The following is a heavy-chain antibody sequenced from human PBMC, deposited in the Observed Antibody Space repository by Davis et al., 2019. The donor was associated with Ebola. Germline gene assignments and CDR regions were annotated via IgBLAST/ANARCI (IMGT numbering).Heavy chain of an antibody. J-gene: IGHJ4*02. D-gene: IGHD3-10*01. V-gene: IGHV4-39*01. CDR2: FYYSGST. CDR1: GASISSGPYY. CDR3: VRHELGHSGPFDH. Sequence: MPSETLSLTCAVSGASISSGPYYWGWIRQPPGKGLEWIGNFYYSGSTYYNPSLESRVTISIDTSKNQFSLTLRSVTAADTAVYYCVRHELGHSGPFDHWGQGTLVTVSS.